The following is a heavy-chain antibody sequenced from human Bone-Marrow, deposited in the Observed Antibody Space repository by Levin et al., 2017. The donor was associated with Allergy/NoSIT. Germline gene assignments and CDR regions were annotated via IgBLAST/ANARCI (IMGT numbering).Heavy chain of an antibody. CDR1: GGSISTYY. CDR3: ARDQYGLGKEGGFDP. CDR2: INYSGIT. J-gene: IGHJ5*02. Sequence: SETLSLTCTVSGGSISTYYWTWIRQSPGKELEWIGFINYSGITSYNPSLKSRVTISVDTSKNQFSLRVRSVTAADTAVYYCARDQYGLGKEGGFDPWGQGTLVTVTS. V-gene: IGHV4-59*01. D-gene: IGHD3-10*01.